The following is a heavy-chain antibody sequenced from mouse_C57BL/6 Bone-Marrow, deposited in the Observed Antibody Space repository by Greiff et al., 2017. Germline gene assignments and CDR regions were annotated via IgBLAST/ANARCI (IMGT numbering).Heavy chain of an antibody. CDR1: GYTFTSYW. J-gene: IGHJ2*01. CDR2: IDPSDSET. V-gene: IGHV1-52*01. Sequence: VQLQQPGAALVRPGSSVKLSCKASGYTFTSYWMHWVKQRPIQGLEWIGNIDPSDSETHYNQKFKDKAPLTVDKSSSIAYMQLSSLTSEDSAVYYCARLIYYYGSSYGDYWGQGTTLTVSS. CDR3: ARLIYYYGSSYGDY. D-gene: IGHD1-1*01.